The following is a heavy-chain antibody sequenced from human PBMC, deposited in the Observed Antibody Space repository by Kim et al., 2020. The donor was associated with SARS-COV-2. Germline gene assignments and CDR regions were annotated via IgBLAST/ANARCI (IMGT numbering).Heavy chain of an antibody. J-gene: IGHJ4*02. CDR3: TRLEGVAY. D-gene: IGHD3-10*01. Sequence: GASLKISCKASGYSFTAYWITWVRQMPGKGLEWMGRINPHDSYTNYSPSFQGHVTISVDKSINTAYLQWRTLKASDTAIYYCTRLEGVAYWGQGTQVTVSS. CDR2: INPHDSYT. CDR1: GYSFTAYW. V-gene: IGHV5-10-1*01.